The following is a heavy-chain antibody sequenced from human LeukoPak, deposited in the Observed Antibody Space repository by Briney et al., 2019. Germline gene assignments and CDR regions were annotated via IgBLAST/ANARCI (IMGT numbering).Heavy chain of an antibody. V-gene: IGHV1-24*01. D-gene: IGHD3-10*01. Sequence: ASVKVSCKVSGAILIELSIHWVRQSPGKGLEWMGGFDSEDGKTKAAQSFLDRVSLTEDTSLATAYMELRSLTSEDTAVYYCVTGSSERDYYESGTYYLGDSWGQGTVVTVSS. CDR1: GAILIELS. J-gene: IGHJ4*02. CDR2: FDSEDGKT. CDR3: VTGSSERDYYESGTYYLGDS.